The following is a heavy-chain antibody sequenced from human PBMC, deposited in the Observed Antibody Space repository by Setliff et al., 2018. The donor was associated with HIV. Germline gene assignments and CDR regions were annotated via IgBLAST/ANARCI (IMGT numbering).Heavy chain of an antibody. Sequence: LRLSCAASGFTFSAYRMNRVRQAPGKGLEWVSSISSSGNTRYYADSVKGRFTISRDNAKNSLYLQMNSLGAEDTAVYYCARDSAASVWVGASVYYFDFWGQGIQVTVSS. CDR3: ARDSAASVWVGASVYYFDF. CDR2: ISSSGNTR. J-gene: IGHJ4*02. D-gene: IGHD1-26*01. CDR1: GFTFSAYR. V-gene: IGHV3-48*01.